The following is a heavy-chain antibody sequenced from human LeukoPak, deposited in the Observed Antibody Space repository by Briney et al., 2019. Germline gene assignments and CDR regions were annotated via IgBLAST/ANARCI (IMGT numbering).Heavy chain of an antibody. Sequence: GGSLRLSCAASGFTVSSNYMSWVRQAPGKGLEWVSVIYSGGSTYYADSVKGRFTISRDNSKNALYLQMNSLRAEDTAVYYCARAPGIAARQYYMDVWGKETTVTVSS. D-gene: IGHD6-6*01. CDR3: ARAPGIAARQYYMDV. V-gene: IGHV3-53*01. J-gene: IGHJ6*03. CDR1: GFTVSSNY. CDR2: IYSGGST.